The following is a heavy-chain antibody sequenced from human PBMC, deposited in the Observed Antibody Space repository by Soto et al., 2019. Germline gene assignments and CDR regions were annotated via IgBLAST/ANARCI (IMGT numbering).Heavy chain of an antibody. D-gene: IGHD2-8*01. J-gene: IGHJ4*02. CDR3: EKVREHIVLLVALDY. V-gene: IGHV3-30*18. CDR1: GFDFSNYV. Sequence: PGGSLRLSCAASGFDFSNYVLHWVRQAPGKGLEWVAVMSFDGSDIYYADSVKGRFTISRDNSKNTLYLQMNNLRPEDTAVYYCEKVREHIVLLVALDYCGQGTLVTVYS. CDR2: MSFDGSDI.